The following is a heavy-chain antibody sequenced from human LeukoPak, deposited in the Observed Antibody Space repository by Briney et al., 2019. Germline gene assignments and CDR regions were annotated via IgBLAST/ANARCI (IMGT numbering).Heavy chain of an antibody. J-gene: IGHJ4*02. CDR2: ISGSGGNT. V-gene: IGHV3-23*01. CDR1: GFTFSSYA. Sequence: PGGSLRLSCAASGFTFSSYAMSWVRQAPGKGLEWVSFISGSGGNTYYVDSVKGRFTISRDNAKNSLYLQMNSLRAEDTAVYYCAREGIATIDYWGQGTLVTVSS. CDR3: AREGIATIDY. D-gene: IGHD5-24*01.